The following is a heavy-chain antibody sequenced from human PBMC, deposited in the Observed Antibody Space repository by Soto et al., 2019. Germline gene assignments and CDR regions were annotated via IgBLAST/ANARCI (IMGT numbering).Heavy chain of an antibody. CDR1: GYSFTNHG. Sequence: QVQLVQSGAEVKKPGASVKLSCKASGYSFTNHGIHWVRQAPGQRPEWMGWISAGNGQTKYSQRFQGSVSITRDTSASTAHLDLTSLTSGDTGVYYCARGSSSWENYYFYGLDVWGQGTTVTVPS. CDR3: ARGSSSWENYYFYGLDV. CDR2: ISAGNGQT. D-gene: IGHD6-13*01. V-gene: IGHV1-3*01. J-gene: IGHJ6*02.